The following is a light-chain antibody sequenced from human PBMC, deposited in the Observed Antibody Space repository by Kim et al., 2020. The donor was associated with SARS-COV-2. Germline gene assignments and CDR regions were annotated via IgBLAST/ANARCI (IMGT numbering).Light chain of an antibody. CDR3: QQSHSPPFT. Sequence: DIQMTQSPSSLPASVGDRVTITCRASQSISTYLNWYQQKPGKAPKFLIYGAATLQSGVPSRFSGGGFGTEFTLTINSLQPEDFATYYCQQSHSPPFTFGGGTKVDIK. J-gene: IGKJ4*01. CDR1: QSISTY. CDR2: GAA. V-gene: IGKV1-39*01.